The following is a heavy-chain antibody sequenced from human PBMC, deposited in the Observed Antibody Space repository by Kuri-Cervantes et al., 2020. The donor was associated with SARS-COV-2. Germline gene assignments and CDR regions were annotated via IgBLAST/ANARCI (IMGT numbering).Heavy chain of an antibody. Sequence: GSLRLSCTVSGGSITRGSRSWGWIRQPPGKDLEWIGSIYYDGTTYYKPSLESRVAISIDTSKSQFSLRLTSMTAADTAVYYCVRHENAIDYWGQGSLVTVSS. CDR1: GGSITRGSRS. D-gene: IGHD2-2*01. CDR2: IYYDGTT. CDR3: VRHENAIDY. J-gene: IGHJ4*02. V-gene: IGHV4-39*01.